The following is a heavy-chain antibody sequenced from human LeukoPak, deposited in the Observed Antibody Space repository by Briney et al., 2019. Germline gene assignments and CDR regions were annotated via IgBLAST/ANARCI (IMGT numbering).Heavy chain of an antibody. CDR2: IIPILGIA. D-gene: IGHD5-18*01. Sequence: GASVKVSCKASGYTFTGYYMHWVRQAPGQGLEWMGRIIPILGIANYAQKFQGRVTITADKSTSTAYMELSSLRSEDTAVYYCARDVDTAMAFDYWGQGTLVTVSS. J-gene: IGHJ4*02. CDR1: GYTFTGYY. V-gene: IGHV1-69*04. CDR3: ARDVDTAMAFDY.